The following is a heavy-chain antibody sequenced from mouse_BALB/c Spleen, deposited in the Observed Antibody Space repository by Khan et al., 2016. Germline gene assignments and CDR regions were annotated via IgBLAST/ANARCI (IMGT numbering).Heavy chain of an antibody. Sequence: QVQLQQSGAELAKPGASVKMSCKASGYTFTSYWMHWVKQRPGQGLEWIGYINPSTGYTEYNQKFKDKATLTADKSSSTAFMQLSSLISADSAVYYCATSYYSGSSYYAGDSWGQGTSVTVSS. V-gene: IGHV1-7*01. CDR1: GYTFTSYW. CDR3: ATSYYSGSSYYAGDS. CDR2: INPSTGYT. J-gene: IGHJ4*01. D-gene: IGHD1-1*01.